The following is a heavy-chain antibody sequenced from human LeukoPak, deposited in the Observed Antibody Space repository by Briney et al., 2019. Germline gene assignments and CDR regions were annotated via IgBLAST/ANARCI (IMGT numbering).Heavy chain of an antibody. CDR2: ISSSSSYI. CDR1: GFTFSSYS. CDR3: ARDVRVVSKSSYYYYMDV. D-gene: IGHD6-6*01. J-gene: IGHJ6*03. V-gene: IGHV3-21*04. Sequence: GGSLRLSCAASGFTFSSYSMNWVRQAPGKGLEWVSSISSSSSYIYYADSVKGRFTISRDNAKNSLYLQMNSLRAEDTAVYYCARDVRVVSKSSYYYYMDVWGKGTTVTVSS.